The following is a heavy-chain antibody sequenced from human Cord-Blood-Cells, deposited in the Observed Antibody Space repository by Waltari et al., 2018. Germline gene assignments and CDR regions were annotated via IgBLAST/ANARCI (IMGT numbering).Heavy chain of an antibody. CDR1: GYTLTELS. V-gene: IGHV1-24*01. CDR2: CEPEDGET. J-gene: IGHJ2*01. D-gene: IGHD1-20*01. CDR3: ATGNNWNYWYFDL. Sequence: QVQLVQSGAEVKKPGASVKVSCKVSGYTLTELSMHWVRQAPGKGLEWMGGCEPEDGETSYAQEIQGRVTMTEDTSTDTAYMELSSLRSEDTAVYYCATGNNWNYWYFDLWGRGTLVTVSS.